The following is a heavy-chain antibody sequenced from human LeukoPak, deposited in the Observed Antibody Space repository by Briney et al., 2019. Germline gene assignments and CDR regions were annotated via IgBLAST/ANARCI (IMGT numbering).Heavy chain of an antibody. CDR3: ARLEAAVFDY. J-gene: IGHJ4*02. CDR1: GFTFSSYN. V-gene: IGHV3-21*01. D-gene: IGHD6-13*01. CDR2: ISSSSAYT. Sequence: PGGSLRLSCAASGFTFSSYNLNWVRQAPGKGLEWVSSISSSSAYTYYADSVKGRFTISRDNAKNSLYLQMNSLRAEDTAVYYCARLEAAVFDYWGQGTLATVSS.